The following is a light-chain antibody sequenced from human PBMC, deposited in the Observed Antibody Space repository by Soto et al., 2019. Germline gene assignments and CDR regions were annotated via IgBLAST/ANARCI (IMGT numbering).Light chain of an antibody. CDR1: QSIRSW. V-gene: IGKV1-5*03. CDR2: KAS. Sequence: DIQMTQSPSTLPASVGDRVTVTCRASQSIRSWLAWYQQKPGKAPKLLIYKASTLKSGVPSRFSGSGSGTDFTFTISSLQPEDIATYYCQQYDDFPLTFGGGTKVDIK. CDR3: QQYDDFPLT. J-gene: IGKJ4*01.